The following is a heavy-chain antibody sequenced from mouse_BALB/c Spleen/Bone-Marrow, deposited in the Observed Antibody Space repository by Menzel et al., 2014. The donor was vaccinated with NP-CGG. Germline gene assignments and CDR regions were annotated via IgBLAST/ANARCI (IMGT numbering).Heavy chain of an antibody. D-gene: IGHD2-2*01. V-gene: IGHV1-69*01. J-gene: IGHJ4*01. CDR2: IDTSDSYT. CDR3: AREYYGYGAMDY. Sequence: QVQLQQSGAELVMPGASVKMSCKASGYTFTDYWMHWVKQRPGQGLEWIGAIDTSDSYTSYNQKFKGKATLTVDESSSTAYMQLSSLTSEDSAVYYCAREYYGYGAMDYWGQGTSVTVSS. CDR1: GYTFTDYW.